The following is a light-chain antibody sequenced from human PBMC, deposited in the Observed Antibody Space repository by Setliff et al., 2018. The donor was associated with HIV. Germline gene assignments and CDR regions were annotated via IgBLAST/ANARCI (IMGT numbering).Light chain of an antibody. CDR3: SSFGRNSLFV. Sequence: QSALAQPASVSGSPGQSITISCTGTSTDVGGYDSVSWYQQHPGKAPKLMIYDVSNRPSGVSNRFSGSKSGTTASLIISGLQAEDEADYYCSSFGRNSLFVFGSGTKVTVL. V-gene: IGLV2-14*03. CDR2: DVS. J-gene: IGLJ1*01. CDR1: STDVGGYDS.